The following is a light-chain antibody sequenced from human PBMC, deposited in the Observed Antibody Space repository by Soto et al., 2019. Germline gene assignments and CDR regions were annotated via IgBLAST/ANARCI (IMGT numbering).Light chain of an antibody. V-gene: IGKV3-20*01. CDR2: GAS. CDR3: QQYGRSPWT. J-gene: IGKJ1*01. Sequence: EIVLTQSPGTLSLSPGERATLSCRASQSFNTNYLAWYQQKPGQAPRLLIYGASSRATAIPDRFSGSGSGTDFTLTISRLEPEDFAVYYCQQYGRSPWTFGQGTKVEIK. CDR1: QSFNTNY.